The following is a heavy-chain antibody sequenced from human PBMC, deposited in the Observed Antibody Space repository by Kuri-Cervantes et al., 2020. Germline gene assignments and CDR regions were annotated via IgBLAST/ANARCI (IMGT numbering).Heavy chain of an antibody. CDR3: ARGFGIAVAGTDY. Sequence: SVKVSCKASGFTLTAYYMYWVRQAPGQGLEWMGGIIPILGTANYAQKFQGRVTITADESTSTAYMELRSLRSDGTAVYYCARGFGIAVAGTDYWGQGTLVTVSS. D-gene: IGHD6-19*01. V-gene: IGHV1-69*13. J-gene: IGHJ4*02. CDR2: IIPILGTA. CDR1: GFTLTAYY.